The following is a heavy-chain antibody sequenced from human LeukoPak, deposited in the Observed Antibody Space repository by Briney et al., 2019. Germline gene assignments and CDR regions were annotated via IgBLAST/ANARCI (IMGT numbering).Heavy chain of an antibody. J-gene: IGHJ4*02. V-gene: IGHV3-9*01. D-gene: IGHD3-16*01. CDR1: GFTFDDYA. CDR2: ISWNSGSI. CDR3: AKDNGRGGNFDY. Sequence: GGSLRLSCAASGFTFDDYAMHWVRQAPGKGLEWVSGISWNSGSIGSAESVKGRFTISRDNAKNSLYLQMNSLRAEDTALYYCAKDNGRGGNFDYWGQGTLVTVSS.